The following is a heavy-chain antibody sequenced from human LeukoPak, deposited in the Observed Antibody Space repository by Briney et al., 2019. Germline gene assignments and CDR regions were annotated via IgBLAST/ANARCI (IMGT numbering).Heavy chain of an antibody. CDR2: INPNSGGT. CDR1: GYTFTGYY. Sequence: ASVKVSCKASGYTFTGYYMHWVRQAPGQGLEWMGWINPNSGGTNYAQKFQGWVTMTRDTPISTAYMELSRLRSDDTAVYYCARGRPNLYYYDSSGYVDWGQGTLVTVSS. D-gene: IGHD3-22*01. J-gene: IGHJ4*02. V-gene: IGHV1-2*04. CDR3: ARGRPNLYYYDSSGYVD.